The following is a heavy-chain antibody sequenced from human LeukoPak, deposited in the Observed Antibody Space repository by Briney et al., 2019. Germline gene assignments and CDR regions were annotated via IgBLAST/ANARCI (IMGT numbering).Heavy chain of an antibody. Sequence: ASVKVSCKASGYTFTDYHMHWVRQAPGQGLEWMGCINLYSGGAHYAQKFQDRLSMTRDTSINTAYMELSSLRSDGTAVYYCARDILGRSNGGSNYFGMEIWGQGTTVTVSS. J-gene: IGHJ6*02. CDR1: GYTFTDYH. CDR3: ARDILGRSNGGSNYFGMEI. CDR2: INLYSGGA. V-gene: IGHV1-2*02. D-gene: IGHD2-8*01.